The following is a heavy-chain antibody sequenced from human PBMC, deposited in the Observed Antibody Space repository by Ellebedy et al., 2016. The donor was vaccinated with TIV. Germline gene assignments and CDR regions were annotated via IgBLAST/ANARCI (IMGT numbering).Heavy chain of an antibody. CDR3: ARTAGTAMGPFDY. Sequence: GGSLRLXXAASGFTFSSSAMTWVRQAPGKGLEWVSGLSDSGGNTYYADSVKGRFTISRDNAKNSLYLQMNSLRAEDTAVYYCARTAGTAMGPFDYWGQGTLVTVSS. J-gene: IGHJ4*02. CDR2: LSDSGGNT. CDR1: GFTFSSSA. D-gene: IGHD5-18*01. V-gene: IGHV3-23*01.